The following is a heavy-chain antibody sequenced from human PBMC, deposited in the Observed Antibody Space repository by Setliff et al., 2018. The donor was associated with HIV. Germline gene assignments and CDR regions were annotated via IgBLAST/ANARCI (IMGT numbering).Heavy chain of an antibody. D-gene: IGHD4-17*01. CDR1: GGSISSYY. Sequence: NPSETLSLTCTVSGGSISSYYWSWIRQPPGKGLEWIGYIYYSGSTNYNPSLKSRVTISVDTSKNQFSLKLSSVTAADTAVYYCARGALGPTVTSYYYYYMDVWGKGTTVTVSS. V-gene: IGHV4-59*01. CDR3: ARGALGPTVTSYYYYYMDV. CDR2: IYYSGST. J-gene: IGHJ6*03.